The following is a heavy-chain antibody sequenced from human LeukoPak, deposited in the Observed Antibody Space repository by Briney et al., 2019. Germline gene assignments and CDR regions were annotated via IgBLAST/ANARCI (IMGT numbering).Heavy chain of an antibody. D-gene: IGHD5-18*01. CDR3: ARGPIQLWFGYYYMDV. CDR2: IYYSGST. V-gene: IGHV4-59*01. J-gene: IGHJ6*03. Sequence: SETLSLTCTVSGGSISSYYWSWIRQPPGKGLEWIGFIYYSGSTNYNPSLKSRVTISVDTSKNQFSLKLSSVTAADTAVYYCARGPIQLWFGYYYMDVWGKGTTVTVSS. CDR1: GGSISSYY.